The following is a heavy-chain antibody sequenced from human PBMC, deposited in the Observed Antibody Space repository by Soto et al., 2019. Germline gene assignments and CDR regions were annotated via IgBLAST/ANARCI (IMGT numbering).Heavy chain of an antibody. Sequence: GGSLRLSCAASGFTFSSYSMNWVRQAPGKGLEWVSSISSSSSYIYYADSVKGRFTISRDNAKNSLYLQMSSLRSEDTAVYYCARHRRRDYSRRKMNGFDYWGQGTLVTVSS. CDR3: ARHRRRDYSRRKMNGFDY. D-gene: IGHD2-2*01. V-gene: IGHV3-21*04. CDR2: ISSSSSYI. CDR1: GFTFSSYS. J-gene: IGHJ4*03.